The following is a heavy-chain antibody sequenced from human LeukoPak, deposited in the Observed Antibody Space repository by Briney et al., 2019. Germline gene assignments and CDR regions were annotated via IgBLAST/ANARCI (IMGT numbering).Heavy chain of an antibody. Sequence: GCSLRLSCAASGFTFRRYRMNWVRQAPAKGLAWVSFISRRSSTIYYADSVKSRFTISRDNAKNSLYLQMNSLRDEDTAGYYCGGDEDDCGYYYMDVWGKGTMATVSS. CDR1: GFTFRRYR. CDR3: GGDEDDCGYYYMDV. CDR2: ISRRSSTI. D-gene: IGHD2-21*01. J-gene: IGHJ6*03. V-gene: IGHV3-48*02.